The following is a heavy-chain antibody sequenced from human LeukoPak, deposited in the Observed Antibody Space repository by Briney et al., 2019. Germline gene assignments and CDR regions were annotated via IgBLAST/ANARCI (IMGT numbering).Heavy chain of an antibody. D-gene: IGHD3-10*01. V-gene: IGHV1-46*01. CDR1: GYTFTSYY. CDR3: ARDPGGLVGENYFDY. CDR2: INPSGGST. Sequence: ASVKVSCKASGYTFTSYYMHWVRQAPGQGLEWMGIINPSGGSTSYAQKFRGRVTMTRDTSTSTVYMELSSLRSEDTAVYYCARDPGGLVGENYFDYWGQGTLVTVSS. J-gene: IGHJ4*02.